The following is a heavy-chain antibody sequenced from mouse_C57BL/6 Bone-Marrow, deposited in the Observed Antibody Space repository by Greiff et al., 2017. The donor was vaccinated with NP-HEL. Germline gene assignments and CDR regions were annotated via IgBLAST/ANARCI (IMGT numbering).Heavy chain of an antibody. Sequence: EVQLQQSGGGLVKPGGSLKLSCAASGFTFSSYTMSWVRQTPEKRLEWVATISGGGGNTYYPDSVKGRFTISRDNAKNTLYLQMSSLRSEDTALYYCAGTFDWYFDVWGTGTTVTVSS. D-gene: IGHD3-1*01. CDR1: GFTFSSYT. CDR2: ISGGGGNT. J-gene: IGHJ1*03. CDR3: AGTFDWYFDV. V-gene: IGHV5-9*04.